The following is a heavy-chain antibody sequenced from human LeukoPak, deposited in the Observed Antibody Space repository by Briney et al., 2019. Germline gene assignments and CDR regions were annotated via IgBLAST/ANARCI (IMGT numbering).Heavy chain of an antibody. Sequence: GESLKISCKGSGYIFTSYWISWVRQMPGKGLEWMGRINPSNSYTNYNPSFQGHVTFSVDKSIATAYLQWPTLKASDTAMYYCARVGCSGGSCWSSWFDPWGQGTLVTVSS. J-gene: IGHJ5*02. D-gene: IGHD2-15*01. V-gene: IGHV5-10-1*01. CDR2: INPSNSYT. CDR3: ARVGCSGGSCWSSWFDP. CDR1: GYIFTSYW.